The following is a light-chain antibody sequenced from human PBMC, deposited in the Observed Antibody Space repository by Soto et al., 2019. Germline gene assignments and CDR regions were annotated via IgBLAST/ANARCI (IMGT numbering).Light chain of an antibody. V-gene: IGKV2-30*01. J-gene: IGKJ2*01. Sequence: DIVMTQSPLSLPVTLGQPASISCRSSQSLVYKDGNTYLNWFQQRPGQSPRRLFYKVFNQDSGVPDRFICSGSAADMTLKTTRVEAYELGVDDDIEGTRWPYTFGQGTKLEIK. CDR3: IEGTRWPYT. CDR2: KVF. CDR1: QSLVYKDGNTY.